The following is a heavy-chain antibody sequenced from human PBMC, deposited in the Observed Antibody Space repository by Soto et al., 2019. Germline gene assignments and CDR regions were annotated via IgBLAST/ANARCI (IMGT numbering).Heavy chain of an antibody. CDR1: GGSISSYY. D-gene: IGHD4-17*01. Sequence: LSLTCTVSGGSISSYYWSWIRQPPGKGLEWIGYIYYSGSTNYNPSLKSRVTISVDTSKNQFSLKLSSVTAADTAVYYCARDLKSNHMTTVTSDYYYYGMDVWGQGTTVTVSS. CDR3: ARDLKSNHMTTVTSDYYYYGMDV. J-gene: IGHJ6*02. CDR2: IYYSGST. V-gene: IGHV4-59*01.